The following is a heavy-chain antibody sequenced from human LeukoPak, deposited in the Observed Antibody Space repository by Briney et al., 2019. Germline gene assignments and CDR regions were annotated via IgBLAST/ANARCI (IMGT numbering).Heavy chain of an antibody. CDR1: GGTFSSYA. V-gene: IGHV1-69*06. CDR2: TIPIFGTA. J-gene: IGHJ5*02. CDR3: ARAETELLWFGP. Sequence: SVKVSCKASGGTFSSYAISWVRQAPGQGLEWMGGTIPIFGTANYAQKFQGRVTITADKSTSTAYMELSSLRSEHTAVYYCARAETELLWFGPWGQGTLVTVSS. D-gene: IGHD3-10*01.